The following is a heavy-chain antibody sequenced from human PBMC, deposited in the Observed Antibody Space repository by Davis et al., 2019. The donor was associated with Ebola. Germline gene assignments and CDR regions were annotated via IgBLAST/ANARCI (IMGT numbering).Heavy chain of an antibody. CDR1: GFTFSDYY. J-gene: IGHJ4*02. CDR2: ISSSSSFT. V-gene: IGHV3-11*06. D-gene: IGHD5-18*01. CDR3: ARDGRYSYGSDRLYDY. Sequence: GESLKISCAASGFTFSDYYMSWIRQAPGKGLEWITYISSSSSFTSYTDSVMGRFTISRDNAKNSLYLQMNSLRAEDTAVYYCARDGRYSYGSDRLYDYWGQGTLVTVSS.